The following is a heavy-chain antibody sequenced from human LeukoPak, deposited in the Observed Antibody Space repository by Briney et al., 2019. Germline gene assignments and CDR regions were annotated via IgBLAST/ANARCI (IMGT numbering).Heavy chain of an antibody. D-gene: IGHD1-26*01. CDR3: ARSGGSYTVDAFDI. V-gene: IGHV2-5*02. J-gene: IGHJ3*02. Sequence: SGPTLVNPTQTPTLTCTFYGLSLSSRGPGVGWIRQPPVKALERLALNHCDDDQRYSPSLKSRLTITKDTSKNQVVLTMTNMDAVDTATYYCARSGGSYTVDAFDIWGQGTMVTVSS. CDR1: GLSLSSRGPG. CDR2: NHCDDDQ.